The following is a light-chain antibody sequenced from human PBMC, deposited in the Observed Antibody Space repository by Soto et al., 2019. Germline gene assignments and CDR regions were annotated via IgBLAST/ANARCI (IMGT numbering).Light chain of an antibody. CDR1: QGVSSH. Sequence: IQLTQFPSSLSGSVGDRFTITFLASQGVSSHLAWHQQKPGKAPKLLIYEVSTLQSGVPSRFSGSGSGTEFSLTITSLQPEDFATYYCQYLNGAPTITFGQGTRLEIK. CDR3: QYLNGAPTIT. V-gene: IGKV1-9*01. J-gene: IGKJ5*01. CDR2: EVS.